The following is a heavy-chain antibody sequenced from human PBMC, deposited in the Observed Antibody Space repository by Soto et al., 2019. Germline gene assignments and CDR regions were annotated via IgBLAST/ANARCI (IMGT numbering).Heavy chain of an antibody. Sequence: LSLTCAVYGGSFSGYYWSWIRQPPGKGLEWIGEINHSGSTNYNPSLKSRVTISVDTSKNQFSLKLSSVTAADTAVYYCARGSGQYYYDSSGIWLDYWGQGTLVTV. CDR2: INHSGST. D-gene: IGHD3-22*01. CDR3: ARGSGQYYYDSSGIWLDY. J-gene: IGHJ4*02. V-gene: IGHV4-34*01. CDR1: GGSFSGYY.